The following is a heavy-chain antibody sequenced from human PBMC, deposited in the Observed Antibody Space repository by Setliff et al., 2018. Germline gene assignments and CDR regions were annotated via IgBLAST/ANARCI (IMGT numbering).Heavy chain of an antibody. J-gene: IGHJ4*02. CDR1: GDTFSTNV. V-gene: IGHV1-69*13. CDR2: IIPVFGTP. Sequence: SVKVSCKASGDTFSTNVLSWVRQAPGQGLEWMGGIIPVFGTPNYTQKFQGRVTITADESTSTAYMELSSLRSDDTAMYYCARGGLHFWSGYYFSWGQGTLVTVSS. D-gene: IGHD3-3*02. CDR3: ARGGLHFWSGYYFS.